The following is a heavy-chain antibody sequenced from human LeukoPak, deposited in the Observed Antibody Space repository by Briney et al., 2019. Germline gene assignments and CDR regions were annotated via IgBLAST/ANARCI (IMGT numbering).Heavy chain of an antibody. V-gene: IGHV4-38-2*02. J-gene: IGHJ4*02. CDR1: GYSISSGYY. D-gene: IGHD3-10*01. Sequence: SETLSLTCTVSGYSISSGYYWGWIRQPPGKGLEWIGSIYHSGSTYYNPSLKSRVTISVDTSKNQFPLKLSSVTAADTAVYYCARDPLLWFGEFGALDYWGQGTLVTVSS. CDR2: IYHSGST. CDR3: ARDPLLWFGEFGALDY.